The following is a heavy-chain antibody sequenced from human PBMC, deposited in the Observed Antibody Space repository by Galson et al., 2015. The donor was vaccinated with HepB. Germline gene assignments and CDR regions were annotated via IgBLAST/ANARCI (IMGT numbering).Heavy chain of an antibody. Sequence: SVKVSCKASGYTFTSYGISWVRQAPGQGLEWMGWISAYNGNTNYAQKLQGRVTMTTDTSTSTAYMELRSLRSDDTAVYYCARTNHYYDSSGYPLHWYFDLWGRGTLVTVSS. CDR3: ARTNHYYDSSGYPLHWYFDL. CDR2: ISAYNGNT. J-gene: IGHJ2*01. V-gene: IGHV1-18*04. D-gene: IGHD3-22*01. CDR1: GYTFTSYG.